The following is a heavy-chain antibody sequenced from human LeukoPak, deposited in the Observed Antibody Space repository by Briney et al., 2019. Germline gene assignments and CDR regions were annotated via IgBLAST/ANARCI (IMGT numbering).Heavy chain of an antibody. Sequence: GGSLRLSCAASGFTFSSYWMSWVRQAPGKGLEWVANIKQDGSEKYYVDSVKGRFTISRDNAKNSLYLQMNGLRAEDTAVYYCATYIAAAGPQPYYYYYYMDVWGKGTTVTVSS. D-gene: IGHD6-13*01. CDR2: IKQDGSEK. CDR1: GFTFSSYW. J-gene: IGHJ6*03. CDR3: ATYIAAAGPQPYYYYYYMDV. V-gene: IGHV3-7*01.